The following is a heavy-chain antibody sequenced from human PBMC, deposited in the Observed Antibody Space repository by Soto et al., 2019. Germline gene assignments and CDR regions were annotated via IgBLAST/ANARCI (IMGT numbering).Heavy chain of an antibody. CDR2: IYPGDSDT. D-gene: IGHD6-19*01. J-gene: IGHJ4*02. Sequence: GESLKISCKGSGYSFTNYWIGWVRQMPGKGLEWMGIIYPGDSDTGYSPSFQGQVTMSADKSISTAYLQWSSLKASDTAMYYCARQIAVAGSTGDFDYWGQGTLVTVSS. V-gene: IGHV5-51*01. CDR3: ARQIAVAGSTGDFDY. CDR1: GYSFTNYW.